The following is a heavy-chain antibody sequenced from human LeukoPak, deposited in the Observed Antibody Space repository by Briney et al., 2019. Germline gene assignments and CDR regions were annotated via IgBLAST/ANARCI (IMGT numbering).Heavy chain of an antibody. Sequence: TGGSLRLSCAASGFTFSSFGMSWVRQAPGKGLEWVSAISGSGGSTYYADSVKGRFTISRDNSKNSLYLQMNSLRAEDTAVYYCARELGDYVWGSYLVNAFDIWGQGTMVTVSS. J-gene: IGHJ3*02. CDR3: ARELGDYVWGSYLVNAFDI. CDR1: GFTFSSFG. V-gene: IGHV3-23*01. CDR2: ISGSGGST. D-gene: IGHD3-16*02.